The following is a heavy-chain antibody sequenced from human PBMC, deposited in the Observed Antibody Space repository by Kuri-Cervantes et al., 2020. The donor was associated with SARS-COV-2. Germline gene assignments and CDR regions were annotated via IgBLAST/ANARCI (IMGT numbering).Heavy chain of an antibody. D-gene: IGHD4-17*01. CDR2: IYHSGST. V-gene: IGHV4-38-2*02. CDR1: GYSISSGYY. J-gene: IGHJ4*02. Sequence: SETLSLTCTVSGYSISSGYYWGWIRQPPGKGLEWIGSIYHSGSTNYNPSLKSRVTISVDTSKNQFSLKLSSVTAADTAVYYCANLHYGDYDYWGQGTLVTVSS. CDR3: ANLHYGDYDY.